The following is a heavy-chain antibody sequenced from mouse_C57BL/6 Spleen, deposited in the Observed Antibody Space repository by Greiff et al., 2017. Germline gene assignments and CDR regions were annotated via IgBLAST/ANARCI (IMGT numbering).Heavy chain of an antibody. V-gene: IGHV1-26*01. CDR3: ARGGDYEGFAY. CDR1: GYTFTDYY. D-gene: IGHD2-4*01. J-gene: IGHJ3*01. Sequence: EVKLQQSGPELVKPGASVKISCKASGYTFTDYYMNWVKQSHGKSLEWIGDINPNNGGTSYNQKFKGKATLTVDKSSSTAYMELRSLTSEDSAVYYCARGGDYEGFAYWGQGTLVTVSA. CDR2: INPNNGGT.